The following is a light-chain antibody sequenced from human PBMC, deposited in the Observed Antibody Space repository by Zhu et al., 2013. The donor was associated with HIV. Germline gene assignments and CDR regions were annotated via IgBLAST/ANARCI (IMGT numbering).Light chain of an antibody. V-gene: IGKV1-8*01. CDR3: QQYNIYSLT. J-gene: IGKJ4*01. CDR2: AAS. Sequence: AIRVTQSPSSLSASTGDRVTISCRVSQDIRTWLAWYQQKSGKPPRLLISAASTLQSGVPSRFSGSGSGTEFTLTISGLESEDFATYYCQQYNIYSLTFGGGTKVEVK. CDR1: QDIRTW.